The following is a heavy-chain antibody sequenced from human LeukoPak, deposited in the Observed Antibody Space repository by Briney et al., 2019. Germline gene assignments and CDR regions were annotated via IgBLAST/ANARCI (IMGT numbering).Heavy chain of an antibody. D-gene: IGHD4-23*01. Sequence: GGSLRLSCAASGFTFSSYSMNWVRQAPGKGLEWVSSISSSSYIYYADSVKGRFTISRDNAKNSLYLQMNSLRAEDTAVYYCATLQYGGNSNWFDPWGQGTLVTVSS. J-gene: IGHJ5*02. CDR1: GFTFSSYS. CDR2: ISSSSYI. V-gene: IGHV3-21*01. CDR3: ATLQYGGNSNWFDP.